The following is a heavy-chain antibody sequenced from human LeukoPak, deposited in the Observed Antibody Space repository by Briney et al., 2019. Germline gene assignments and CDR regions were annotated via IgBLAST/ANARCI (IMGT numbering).Heavy chain of an antibody. D-gene: IGHD3-3*01. V-gene: IGHV1-2*02. CDR1: GYXFTXYY. J-gene: IGHJ4*02. CDR3: ARDRIDFPSDY. Sequence: KXSCXASGYXFTXYYXHWVRQAPXQGLEWMGWINPNSGGTNYAQKFQGRVTMTRDTSISTAYMELSRLRSDDTAVYYCARDRIDFPSDYWGQGTQVTVSS. CDR2: INPNSGGT.